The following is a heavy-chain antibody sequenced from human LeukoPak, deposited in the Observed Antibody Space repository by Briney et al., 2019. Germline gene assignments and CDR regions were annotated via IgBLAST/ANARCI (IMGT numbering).Heavy chain of an antibody. CDR1: GYTFTSYA. CDR2: INAGNGNT. D-gene: IGHD6-13*01. J-gene: IGHJ3*02. CDR3: ARGIAAAGRIDAFDI. V-gene: IGHV1-3*03. Sequence: GASVKVSCKASGYTFTSYAMHWVRQAPGQRLEWMGWINAGNGNTKYSQEFQGRVTITRDTSASTAYMELSSLRSEDMAVYYCARGIAAAGRIDAFDIWGQGTMVTVSS.